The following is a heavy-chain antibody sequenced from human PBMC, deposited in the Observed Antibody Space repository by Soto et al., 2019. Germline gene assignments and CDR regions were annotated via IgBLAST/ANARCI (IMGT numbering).Heavy chain of an antibody. CDR1: GGTFSSYA. CDR3: DRRYCAGDCYEPVDYAYGMDV. V-gene: IGHV1-69*01. D-gene: IGHD2-21*02. Sequence: QVQLVQSGAEVKKPGSSVKVSCKASGGTFSSYAISWVRQAPGQGLECMGGIIPIFGTANYAQKFQGRVTITADESTSTAYMELRSLRAEDTAVYSCDRRYCAGDCYEPVDYAYGMDVWDQGTTVTVSS. J-gene: IGHJ6*02. CDR2: IIPIFGTA.